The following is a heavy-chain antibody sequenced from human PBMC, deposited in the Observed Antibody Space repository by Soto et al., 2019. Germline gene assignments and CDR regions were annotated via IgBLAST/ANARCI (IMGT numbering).Heavy chain of an antibody. D-gene: IGHD1-26*01. V-gene: IGHV1-18*01. CDR2: ISPFNGHT. CDR3: ARDAGGGSYLAY. CDR1: GYTFTNYV. Sequence: QVQLVQSGGEVKRPGASVKVSCKPSGYTFTNYVIDWVRQAPGQGLEWMGWISPFNGHTKYAQKFQGRVTLTTDTSTSTAHMELTSLRFDDTAVYYCARDAGGGSYLAYWGQGTLVTVSS. J-gene: IGHJ4*02.